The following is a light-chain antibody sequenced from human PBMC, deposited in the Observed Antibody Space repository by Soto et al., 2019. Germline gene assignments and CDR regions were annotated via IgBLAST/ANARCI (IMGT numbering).Light chain of an antibody. V-gene: IGLV1-40*01. Sequence: QSVLTQPPSVSGAPGQRVTISCTGSSSNIGAGYDVHWYQQLPGTAPKLLIYDNSNRPSGVPDRFSGSKSGTSASLAITGLQAEDEADYYCQSYDSSLRVYVFGTGTKVTVL. CDR1: SSNIGAGYD. CDR2: DNS. CDR3: QSYDSSLRVYV. J-gene: IGLJ1*01.